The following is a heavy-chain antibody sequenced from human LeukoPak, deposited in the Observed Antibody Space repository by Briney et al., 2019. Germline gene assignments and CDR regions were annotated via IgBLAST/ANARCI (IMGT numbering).Heavy chain of an antibody. CDR3: ARAPAEHYYYYYYTDV. J-gene: IGHJ6*03. CDR2: IIPILGIA. D-gene: IGHD1/OR15-1a*01. V-gene: IGHV1-69*04. Sequence: ASVKVSCKASGGTFSSYAISWVRQAPGQGLEWMGRIIPILGIANYAQKFQGRATITADKSTSTAYMELSSLRSEDTAVYYCARAPAEHYYYYYYTDVWGKGTTVTVSS. CDR1: GGTFSSYA.